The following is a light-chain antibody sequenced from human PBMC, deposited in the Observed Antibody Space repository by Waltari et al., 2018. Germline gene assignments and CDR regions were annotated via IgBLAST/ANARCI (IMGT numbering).Light chain of an antibody. CDR3: YSSDSTGLRV. Sequence: SYELTQTTSVSVSPGQTALITCPGHALPRKYSSWFQQKSGQAPRLVIYEDTKRPSGIPDRFSGSSSGTVATLTIAGAQVDDEADYYCYSSDSTGLRVFGGGTSVVVL. CDR1: ALPRKY. V-gene: IGLV3-10*01. CDR2: EDT. J-gene: IGLJ1*01.